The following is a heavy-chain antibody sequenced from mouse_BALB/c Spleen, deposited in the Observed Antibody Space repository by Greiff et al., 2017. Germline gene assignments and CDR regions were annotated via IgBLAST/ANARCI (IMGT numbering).Heavy chain of an antibody. CDR1: GYAFSSYW. V-gene: IGHV1-80*01. CDR2: IYPGDGDT. D-gene: IGHD2-14*01. Sequence: VQLQQSGAELVRPGSSVKISCKASGYAFSSYWINWVKQRPGQGLEWIGQIYPGDGDTNYNGKFKGKATLTADKSSSTAYMQLSSLTSEDSAVYFCASRGGTLDYWGQGTTLTVSS. CDR3: ASRGGTLDY. J-gene: IGHJ2*01.